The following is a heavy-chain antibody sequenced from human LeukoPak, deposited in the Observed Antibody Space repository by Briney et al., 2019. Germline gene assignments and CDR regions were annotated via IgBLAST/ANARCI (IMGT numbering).Heavy chain of an antibody. Sequence: GSVKVSCKASGYTFTGYYMHWVRQAPGQGLEWMGWINPNSGGTNYAQKFQGRVTMTRDTSISTAYMELSRLRSDDTAVYYCAREAAAANTYFDYWGQGILVTVSS. CDR3: AREAAAANTYFDY. V-gene: IGHV1-2*02. D-gene: IGHD6-13*01. CDR1: GYTFTGYY. J-gene: IGHJ4*02. CDR2: INPNSGGT.